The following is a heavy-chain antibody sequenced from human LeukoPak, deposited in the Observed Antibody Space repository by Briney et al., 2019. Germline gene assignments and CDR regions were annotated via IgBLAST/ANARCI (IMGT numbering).Heavy chain of an antibody. CDR2: INADSGGP. V-gene: IGHV1-2*06. D-gene: IGHD7-27*01. CDR1: GYTFIGYF. Sequence: VASVKVFCKASGYTFIGYFIHWVRQAAGQRLEWMGRINADSGGPEYPPNFQGRVTMTRDTSTSTASMELSRLTSDDTAVYYCARDLSSTPNWEFDYWGQGTLVTVSS. CDR3: ARDLSSTPNWEFDY. J-gene: IGHJ4*02.